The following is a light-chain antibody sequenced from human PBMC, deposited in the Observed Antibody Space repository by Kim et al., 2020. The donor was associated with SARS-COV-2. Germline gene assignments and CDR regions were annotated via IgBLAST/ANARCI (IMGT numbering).Light chain of an antibody. V-gene: IGKV1-16*02. CDR2: GAS. J-gene: IGKJ1*01. CDR1: QAIGTY. Sequence: SAFVGDRVTITCRASQAIGTYLAWFQQKPGRAPKSLSYGASSLHTGVPSKFSGYGSGTDFTLTISSLQPEDFATYYCQQYKIYPWTFGQGTKVEI. CDR3: QQYKIYPWT.